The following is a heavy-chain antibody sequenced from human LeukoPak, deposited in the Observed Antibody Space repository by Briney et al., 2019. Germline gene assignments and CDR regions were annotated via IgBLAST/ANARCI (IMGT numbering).Heavy chain of an antibody. CDR3: ARDPSAVAGNFDY. Sequence: GGSLRLSCAASGFTFSSYGMHWVRQAPGKGLEWVAVIWYDGSNKYYADSVKGRFTISRDNSKNTLYLQMNSLRAEDTAVYYCARDPSAVAGNFDYWGQGTLVTVSS. CDR2: IWYDGSNK. V-gene: IGHV3-33*01. J-gene: IGHJ4*02. D-gene: IGHD6-19*01. CDR1: GFTFSSYG.